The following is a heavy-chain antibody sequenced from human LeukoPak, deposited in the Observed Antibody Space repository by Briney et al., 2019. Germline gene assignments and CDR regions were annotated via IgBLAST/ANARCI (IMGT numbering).Heavy chain of an antibody. V-gene: IGHV3-21*01. Sequence: GGSLRLSCAASGFIFSTYEMNWVRQAPGKGLEWVSSISSNSSYIYYADSVKGRFTISRDNAKNSLYLQMNSLRAEDTAVYYCARSRGIAAAGTPLFDYWGQGTLVTVSS. CDR2: ISSNSSYI. J-gene: IGHJ4*02. CDR3: ARSRGIAAAGTPLFDY. D-gene: IGHD6-13*01. CDR1: GFIFSTYE.